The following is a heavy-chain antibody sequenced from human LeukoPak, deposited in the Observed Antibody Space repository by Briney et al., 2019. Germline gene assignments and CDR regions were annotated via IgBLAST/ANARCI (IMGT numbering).Heavy chain of an antibody. D-gene: IGHD2-15*01. CDR2: MTSSGSA. CDR1: GVFISSITDY. V-gene: IGHV4-39*07. CDR3: ARLHGWTPDAFDI. J-gene: IGHJ3*02. Sequence: SETLSLTCSVSGVFISSITDYWGWIRQPPGKGLEWIGGMTSSGSAYYNPSLKSRVTISADKSKNQFSLKLSSVTAADTAVYYCARLHGWTPDAFDIWGQGTMVTVSS.